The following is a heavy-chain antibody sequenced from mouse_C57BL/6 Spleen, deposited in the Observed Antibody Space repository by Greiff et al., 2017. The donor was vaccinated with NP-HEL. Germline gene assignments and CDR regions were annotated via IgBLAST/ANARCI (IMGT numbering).Heavy chain of an antibody. CDR2: INPGSGGT. D-gene: IGHD1-1*01. V-gene: IGHV1-54*01. Sequence: VQLQQSGAELVRPGTSVKVSCKASGYAFTNYLIEWVKQRPGQGLEWIGVINPGSGGTNYNEKFKGKATLTADKSSSTAYMQLSSLTSEDSAVYFCARALLLGGYFDYWGQGTTLTVSS. J-gene: IGHJ2*01. CDR1: GYAFTNYL. CDR3: ARALLLGGYFDY.